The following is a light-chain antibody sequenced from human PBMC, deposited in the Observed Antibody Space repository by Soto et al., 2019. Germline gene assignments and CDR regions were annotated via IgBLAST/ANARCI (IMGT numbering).Light chain of an antibody. J-gene: IGKJ1*01. V-gene: IGKV1-39*01. CDR3: LQTYTSLTWT. CDR1: QSVSNY. CDR2: AAS. Sequence: DIKMTQSPSSLSASVGDRVTITCRASQSVSNYLQWYQQKSGHAPKLLVYAASSLHSGVPSRFSGSGSGTDVTLTISSLQPEDFATYYCLQTYTSLTWTFGQGTKVEI.